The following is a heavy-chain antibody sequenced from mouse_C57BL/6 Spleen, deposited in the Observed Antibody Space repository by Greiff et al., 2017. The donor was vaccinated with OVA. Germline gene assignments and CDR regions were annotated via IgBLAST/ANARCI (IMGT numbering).Heavy chain of an antibody. D-gene: IGHD3-3*01. CDR1: GYSFTDYN. V-gene: IGHV1-39*01. J-gene: IGHJ2*01. CDR3: ERGRAGKGDY. CDR2: INPNYGTT. Sequence: VQLQQSGPELVKPGASVKISCKASGYSFTDYNMNWVKQSNGKSLEWIGVINPNYGTTSYNQKFKGHATLTVDPASSTAYLQLNRLTSEDSAVSYCERGRAGKGDYWGQGTTLTVSS.